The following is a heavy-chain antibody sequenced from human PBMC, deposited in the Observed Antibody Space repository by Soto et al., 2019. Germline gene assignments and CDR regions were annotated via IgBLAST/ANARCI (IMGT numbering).Heavy chain of an antibody. CDR1: GFSLSNARMG. Sequence: SGPTLVNPTETLTLTCTVSGFSLSNARMGVSWIRQPPGKALEWLAHIFSNDEKSYSTSLKSRLTISKDTSKSQVVLTMTNMDPVDTATYYCARPSRVVVRSRYYYYYMDVWGKGTTVTVS. V-gene: IGHV2-26*01. D-gene: IGHD2-2*01. CDR3: ARPSRVVVRSRYYYYYMDV. CDR2: IFSNDEK. J-gene: IGHJ6*03.